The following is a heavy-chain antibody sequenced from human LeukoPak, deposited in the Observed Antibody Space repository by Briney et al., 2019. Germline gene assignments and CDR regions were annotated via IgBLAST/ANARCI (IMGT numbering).Heavy chain of an antibody. CDR2: FDPEDGKT. CDR1: GYTLTELS. D-gene: IGHD3-22*01. J-gene: IGHJ4*02. V-gene: IGHV1-24*01. Sequence: ASVKVSCKVSGYTLTELSMHWVRQAPGKGLEWMGGFDPEDGKTIYAQKFQGRVTRTEDTSTDTAYMELSSLRSEDTAVYYCATIDGHYDSSGYWGQGTLVIVSS. CDR3: ATIDGHYDSSGY.